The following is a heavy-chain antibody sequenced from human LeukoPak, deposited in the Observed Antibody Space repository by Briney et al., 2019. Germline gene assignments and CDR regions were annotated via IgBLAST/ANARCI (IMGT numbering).Heavy chain of an antibody. Sequence: PSQTLSLTCSVSGGSISNGDYYWSWIRQPPGKGLEWIGYISYTWNTYYNPSLKSRFTISVDTSKNQFSLRLTSVTPADTAVYYCARVEALYSGSEKNASDIWGQGTPVTVSS. CDR3: ARVEALYSGSEKNASDI. J-gene: IGHJ3*02. V-gene: IGHV4-30-4*01. CDR1: GGSISNGDYY. D-gene: IGHD3-10*01. CDR2: ISYTWNT.